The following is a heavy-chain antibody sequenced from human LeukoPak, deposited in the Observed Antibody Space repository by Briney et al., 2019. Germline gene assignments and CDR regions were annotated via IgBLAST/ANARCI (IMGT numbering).Heavy chain of an antibody. CDR2: INYSGST. CDR1: GGSISSISYY. D-gene: IGHD3-10*01. CDR3: ASGSVTMVRGVISWFDP. Sequence: PSETLSLTCTVSGGSISSISYYWVWIRQPPGKGLEGIVSINYSGSTYYNPSLKSRVTISVDTSKNQFSLKLSSVTSADTAVYYCASGSVTMVRGVISWFDPWGQGTLVTVSS. J-gene: IGHJ5*02. V-gene: IGHV4-39*01.